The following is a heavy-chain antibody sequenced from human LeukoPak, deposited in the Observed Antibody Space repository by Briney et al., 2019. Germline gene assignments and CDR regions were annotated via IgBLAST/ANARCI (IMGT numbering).Heavy chain of an antibody. CDR1: GFTFSSYA. D-gene: IGHD3-22*01. CDR3: AKGARSSSGYTTD. CDR2: INWNSVSA. J-gene: IGHJ4*02. V-gene: IGHV3-9*01. Sequence: SGGSLRLSCAASGFTFSSYAMHWVRQAPGKGLEWVAGINWNSVSAVYADSLKGRLTISRDNAKNSLFLQMNSLKTEDTAFYYCAKGARSSSGYTTDWGQGILVTVSS.